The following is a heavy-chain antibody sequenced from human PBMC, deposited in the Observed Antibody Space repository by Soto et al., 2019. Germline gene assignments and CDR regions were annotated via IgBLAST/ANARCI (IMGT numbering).Heavy chain of an antibody. V-gene: IGHV3-23*01. Sequence: EVQLLESGGGLVQPGGSLRLSCAASGFAFGAYAMTWVRQAPGKGLEWVSVISGAGGNTYYADSVKGRFTVSRDNSKKMLYLEMNSLRVEDTAIYYCAKDPVPHLFPSWWFDPWGQGTRVTVSS. J-gene: IGHJ5*02. CDR1: GFAFGAYA. CDR3: AKDPVPHLFPSWWFDP. CDR2: ISGAGGNT.